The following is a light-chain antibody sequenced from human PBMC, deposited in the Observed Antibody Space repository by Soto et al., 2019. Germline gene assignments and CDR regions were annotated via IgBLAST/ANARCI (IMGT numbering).Light chain of an antibody. CDR3: SSFVGSNTYV. CDR2: EVS. J-gene: IGLJ1*01. Sequence: SALPQPPSASGSPGQSVTISCTGTSSDVGGYDFVSWYQQHPGKAPKLMIYEVSKRPSGVPDRFSGSKSGNMASVTVPGLQAEDGADYFCSSFVGSNTYVFGTGTKVTVL. CDR1: SSDVGGYDF. V-gene: IGLV2-8*01.